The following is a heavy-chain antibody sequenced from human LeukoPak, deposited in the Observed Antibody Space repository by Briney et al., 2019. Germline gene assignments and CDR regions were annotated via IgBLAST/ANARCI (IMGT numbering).Heavy chain of an antibody. V-gene: IGHV4-59*01. J-gene: IGHJ5*02. CDR3: ARGKLRFLERLLDWFDP. CDR2: IYYSGST. CDR1: GGSISSYY. Sequence: SETLSLTCTVSGGSISSYYWSWIRQPPGKGLEWIGYIYYSGSTNYNPSLKSRVTISVDTSKNQFSLKLSSVTAADTAVYYCARGKLRFLERLLDWFDPWGQGTLVTVSS. D-gene: IGHD3-3*01.